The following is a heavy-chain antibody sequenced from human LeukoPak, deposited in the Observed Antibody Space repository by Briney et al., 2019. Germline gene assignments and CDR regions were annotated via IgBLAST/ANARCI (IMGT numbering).Heavy chain of an antibody. J-gene: IGHJ5*02. D-gene: IGHD3-10*01. Sequence: SETLSLTCTVSGGSISSYYWSWIRQPPGKGLEWIGYIYYSGSTNYNPSLKSRVTISVDTSKSQFSLKLSSVTAADTAVYYCARIQAHYYGSGSYPRWFDPWGQGTLVTVSS. CDR1: GGSISSYY. CDR2: IYYSGST. V-gene: IGHV4-59*08. CDR3: ARIQAHYYGSGSYPRWFDP.